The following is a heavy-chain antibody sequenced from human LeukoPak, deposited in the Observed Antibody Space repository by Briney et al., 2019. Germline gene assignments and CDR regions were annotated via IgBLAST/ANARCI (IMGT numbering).Heavy chain of an antibody. CDR2: IDTAGNT. Sequence: GGSLRLSCAASGFTFSSYDMHWVRQATGKGLEWVSAIDTAGNTFYPGSVRGRFTISRDNSKNTLYLQMNSLRAEDTAVYYCGILPGSGHWGQGTLVTVSS. V-gene: IGHV3-13*04. CDR1: GFTFSSYD. J-gene: IGHJ1*01. D-gene: IGHD2-15*01. CDR3: GILPGSGH.